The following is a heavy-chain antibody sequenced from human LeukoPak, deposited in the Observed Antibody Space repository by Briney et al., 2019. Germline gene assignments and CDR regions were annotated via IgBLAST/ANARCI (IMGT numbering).Heavy chain of an antibody. D-gene: IGHD6-13*01. CDR3: ARLGAAAAGAFDI. V-gene: IGHV3-21*01. J-gene: IGHJ3*02. Sequence: GGSLRLSCAASGFTFSSYSMNRVRQAPGKGLEWVSSISSSSSYIYYADSVKGRFTISRDNAKNSLYLQMNSLRAEDTAVYYCARLGAAAAGAFDIWGQGTMVTVSS. CDR2: ISSSSSYI. CDR1: GFTFSSYS.